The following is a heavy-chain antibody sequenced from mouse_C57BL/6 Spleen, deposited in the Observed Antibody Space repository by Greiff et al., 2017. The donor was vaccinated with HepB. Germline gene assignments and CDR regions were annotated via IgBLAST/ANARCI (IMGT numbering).Heavy chain of an antibody. Sequence: VKLMESGAELVKPGASVKISCKASGYAFSSYWMNWVKQRPGKGLEWIGQIYPGDGDTNYNGKFKGKATLTADKSSSTAYMQLSSLTSEDSAVYFCARRAGTYYFDYWGQGTTLTVSS. V-gene: IGHV1-80*01. J-gene: IGHJ2*01. CDR1: GYAFSSYW. CDR3: ARRAGTYYFDY. D-gene: IGHD4-1*01. CDR2: IYPGDGDT.